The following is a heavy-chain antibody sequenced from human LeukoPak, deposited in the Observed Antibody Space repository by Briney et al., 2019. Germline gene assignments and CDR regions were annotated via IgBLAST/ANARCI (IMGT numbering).Heavy chain of an antibody. V-gene: IGHV1-24*01. J-gene: IGHJ4*02. Sequence: PGASVKVSCKVSGYTLTELSMHWVRQAPGKGLEWMGGFDPEDGETIYAQKFQGRVTMTEDTSTDTAYMELSSLRSEDTAVYYCATSPQYSSGWCVDYWGQGTLVTVSS. CDR2: FDPEDGET. D-gene: IGHD6-19*01. CDR1: GYTLTELS. CDR3: ATSPQYSSGWCVDY.